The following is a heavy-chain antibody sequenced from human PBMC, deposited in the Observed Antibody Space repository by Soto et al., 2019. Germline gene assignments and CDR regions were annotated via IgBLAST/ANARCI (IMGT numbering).Heavy chain of an antibody. V-gene: IGHV3-7*03. CDR3: AAYCYTMTCTHFHGYS. D-gene: IGHD3-16*02. CDR1: GFRFRDYW. Sequence: GSLRLSCAVSGFRFRDYWMSWVRQAPGKGLEWVANIKQDESDKYYVDSVKGRFTISRDNAKNALYLQMNSLRVEDTAVYYCAAYCYTMTCTHFHGYSWGQGTQVTVSS. J-gene: IGHJ5*02. CDR2: IKQDESDK.